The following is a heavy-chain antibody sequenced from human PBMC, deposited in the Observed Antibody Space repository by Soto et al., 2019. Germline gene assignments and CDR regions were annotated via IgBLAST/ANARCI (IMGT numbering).Heavy chain of an antibody. D-gene: IGHD3-9*01. CDR1: GFTFSSYA. CDR3: ARDDYDILTGYSLDAFDI. J-gene: IGHJ3*02. Sequence: EVQLLKSGGGLVQPGGSLRLSCAASGFTFSSYAMSWVRQAPGKGLEWVSAISGSGGSTYYADSVKGRFTISRDNSKNTLYLQMNSLRAEDTAVYYCARDDYDILTGYSLDAFDIWGQGTMVTVSS. CDR2: ISGSGGST. V-gene: IGHV3-23*01.